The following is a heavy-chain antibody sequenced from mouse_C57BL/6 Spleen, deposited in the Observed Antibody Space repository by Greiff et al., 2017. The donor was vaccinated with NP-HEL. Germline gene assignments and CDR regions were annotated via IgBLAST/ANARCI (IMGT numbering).Heavy chain of an antibody. J-gene: IGHJ3*01. CDR2: IRSKSNNYAT. D-gene: IGHD2-3*01. V-gene: IGHV10-1*01. Sequence: EVKLMESGGGLVQPKGSLKLSCAASGFSFNTYAMNWVRQAPGKGLEWVARIRSKSNNYATYYADSVKDRFTISRDNSESLLYLQMNNLKTEDTAMYYGVRDRYYPFAYWGQGTLVTVSA. CDR1: GFSFNTYA. CDR3: VRDRYYPFAY.